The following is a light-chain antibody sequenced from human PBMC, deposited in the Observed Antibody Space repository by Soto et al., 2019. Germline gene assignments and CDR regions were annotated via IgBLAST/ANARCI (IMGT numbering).Light chain of an antibody. CDR1: SSNIGAGYD. V-gene: IGLV1-40*01. J-gene: IGLJ2*01. CDR3: QSYDSSLSAVV. Sequence: QSVLTQPPSVSGAPGQRVTISCTGSSSNIGAGYDVHWYQQLPGTAPKLLIYGNSNRPSGVPDRFSGSKSGTSASLAITGLQVEDEAGYYCQSYDSSLSAVVFGGGTKVTVL. CDR2: GNS.